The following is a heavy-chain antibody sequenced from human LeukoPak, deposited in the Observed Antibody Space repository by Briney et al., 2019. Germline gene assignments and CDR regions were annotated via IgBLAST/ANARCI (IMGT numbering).Heavy chain of an antibody. CDR3: AREVADYDSSGYYSSGDWFDP. Sequence: SETLSLTCTVSGGSISSGGYYWSWIRQHPGKGLEWIGYIYYSGSTYYNPSLKSRVTISVDTSKNQFSLKLSSVIAADTAVYYCAREVADYDSSGYYSSGDWFDPWGQGTLVTVSS. CDR1: GGSISSGGYY. CDR2: IYYSGST. D-gene: IGHD3-22*01. V-gene: IGHV4-31*03. J-gene: IGHJ5*02.